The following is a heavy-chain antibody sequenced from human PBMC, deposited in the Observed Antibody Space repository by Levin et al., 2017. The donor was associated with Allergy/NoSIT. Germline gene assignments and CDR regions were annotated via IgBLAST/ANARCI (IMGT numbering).Heavy chain of an antibody. CDR1: GFTFSNAW. Sequence: PGGSLRLSCAASGFTFSNAWMSWVRQAPGKGLEWVGRIKSKTDGGTTDYAAPVKGRFTISRDDSKNTLYLQMNSLKTEDTAVYYCTTGLITELDAFDIWGQGTMVTVSS. CDR2: IKSKTDGGTT. CDR3: TTGLITELDAFDI. V-gene: IGHV3-15*01. D-gene: IGHD1-14*01. J-gene: IGHJ3*02.